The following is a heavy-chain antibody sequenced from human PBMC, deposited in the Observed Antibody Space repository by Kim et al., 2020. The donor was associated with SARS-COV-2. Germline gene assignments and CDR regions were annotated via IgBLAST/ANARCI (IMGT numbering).Heavy chain of an antibody. CDR3: ARGVGGSNGMDV. CDR1: GFTFSSYA. J-gene: IGHJ6*02. CDR2: IYSGGSST. V-gene: IGHV3-23*03. Sequence: GGSLRLSCAASGFTFSSYAMSWVRQAPGKGLEWVSVIYSGGSSTYYADSVKGRFTISRDNSKNTLYLQMNSLRAEDTAVYYCARGVGGSNGMDVWGQGTTVTVAS. D-gene: IGHD1-26*01.